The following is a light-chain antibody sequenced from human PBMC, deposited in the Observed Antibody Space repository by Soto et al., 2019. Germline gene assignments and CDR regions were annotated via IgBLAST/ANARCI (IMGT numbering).Light chain of an antibody. CDR3: QHYNTWPWT. CDR1: HSVSSS. J-gene: IGKJ1*01. V-gene: IGKV3-15*01. Sequence: EVVMTQSPASLSVSPGDSATLSCRASHSVSSSLAWYQQKPGQTPRLLIYGASTRDTGVPARFSGSGSGTEFPLTIGSLQSEDSAVYYGQHYNTWPWTFGQGTKVEIK. CDR2: GAS.